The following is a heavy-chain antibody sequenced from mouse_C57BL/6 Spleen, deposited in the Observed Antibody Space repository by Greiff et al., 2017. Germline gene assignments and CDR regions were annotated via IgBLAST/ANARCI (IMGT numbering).Heavy chain of an antibody. Sequence: LVESGPELVKPGASVKISCKASGYSFTGYYMNWVKQSPEKSLEWIGEINPSTGGTTYNQKFKAKATLTVDKSSSTAYMQLKSLTSEDSAVYYCAREGDSFDYWGQGTTLTVSS. CDR3: AREGDSFDY. CDR1: GYSFTGYY. V-gene: IGHV1-42*01. J-gene: IGHJ2*01. CDR2: INPSTGGT.